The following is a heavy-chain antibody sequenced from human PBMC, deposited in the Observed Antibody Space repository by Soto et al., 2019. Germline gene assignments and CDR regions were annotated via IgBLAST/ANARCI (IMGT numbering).Heavy chain of an antibody. V-gene: IGHV3-21*02. J-gene: IGHJ4*02. Sequence: EVQLVESGGGLVKPGGSLRLSCAASGFTFTSHNIYWFCQAPGKGLEWVSSISPYDHSFYYADSVKGRFTVSKDNAKSSVFLQMDSLRAEDTAIYYCARELSTIIRAYNWGLGTLVTVSS. D-gene: IGHD3-10*01. CDR3: ARELSTIIRAYN. CDR1: GFTFTSHN. CDR2: ISPYDHSF.